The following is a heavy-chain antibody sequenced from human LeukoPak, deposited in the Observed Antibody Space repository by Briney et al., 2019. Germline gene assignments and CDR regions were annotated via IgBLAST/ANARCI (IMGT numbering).Heavy chain of an antibody. D-gene: IGHD3-9*01. Sequence: ASVKVSCKSSGYTFTSYYMHWVRQAPGQGLEWMGIINPSGGSTSYAQKFQGRVTMTRDTSTSTVYMDLSSLRSEDTAVYYCARALTYYDILTGPVYYYYYGMDVWGQGTTVTVSS. CDR3: ARALTYYDILTGPVYYYYYGMDV. CDR1: GYTFTSYY. J-gene: IGHJ6*02. V-gene: IGHV1-46*01. CDR2: INPSGGST.